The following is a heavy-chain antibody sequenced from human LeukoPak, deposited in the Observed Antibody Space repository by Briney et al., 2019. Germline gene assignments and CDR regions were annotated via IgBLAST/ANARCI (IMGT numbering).Heavy chain of an antibody. Sequence: GESLKISCKGSGYSFTSYWIGWVRQMPGKGLEWMGIIYPGDSDTRYSPSFQGQVTIPADKSISTAYLQWSSLKASDTAMYYCARLGVRYFDWSLTHTHFDYWGQGTLVTVSS. V-gene: IGHV5-51*01. CDR1: GYSFTSYW. CDR2: IYPGDSDT. CDR3: ARLGVRYFDWSLTHTHFDY. J-gene: IGHJ4*02. D-gene: IGHD3-9*01.